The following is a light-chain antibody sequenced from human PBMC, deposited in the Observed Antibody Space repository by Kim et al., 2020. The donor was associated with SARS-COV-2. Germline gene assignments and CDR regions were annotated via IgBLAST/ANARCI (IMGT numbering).Light chain of an antibody. CDR2: GKN. J-gene: IGLJ2*01. CDR3: QSRGASGNVV. Sequence: SSELTQDPAVSVALGQTVRITCRGDSLRSYYTTWYQQKAGQAPVLVIYGKNNRPSGIPDRFSGSSSGDTASLTITGAQAEDEADYYCQSRGASGNVVFGGGTKLTVL. CDR1: SLRSYY. V-gene: IGLV3-19*01.